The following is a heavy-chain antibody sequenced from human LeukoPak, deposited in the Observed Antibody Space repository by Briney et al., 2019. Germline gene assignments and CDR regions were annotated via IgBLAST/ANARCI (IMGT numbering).Heavy chain of an antibody. Sequence: PGGSLRLSCAASGFTFSSYAMSWVRQAPGKGLEWVSAISGSGGSTYYADSVKGRFTISRGNSKNTLYLQMNSLRAEDTAVYYCAKDRRYCSSTSCHGNFDYWGQGTLVTVSS. CDR1: GFTFSSYA. CDR2: ISGSGGST. CDR3: AKDRRYCSSTSCHGNFDY. J-gene: IGHJ4*02. V-gene: IGHV3-23*01. D-gene: IGHD2-2*01.